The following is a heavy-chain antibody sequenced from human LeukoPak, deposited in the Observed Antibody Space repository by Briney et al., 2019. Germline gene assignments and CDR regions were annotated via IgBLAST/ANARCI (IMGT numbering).Heavy chain of an antibody. CDR1: GGTFSSYA. V-gene: IGHV1-69*06. D-gene: IGHD3-16*01. CDR3: TLGAPYYYYSMDV. Sequence: SVKVSCKASGGTFSSYAISWVRQAPGQGLEWMGGIIPIFGTANYAQKFQGRVTITADKSTSTAYMELSSLRSEDTAVYYCTLGAPYYYYSMDVWGKGTTVTVSS. J-gene: IGHJ6*04. CDR2: IIPIFGTA.